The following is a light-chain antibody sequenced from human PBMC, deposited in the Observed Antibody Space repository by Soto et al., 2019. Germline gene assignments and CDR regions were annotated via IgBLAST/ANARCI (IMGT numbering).Light chain of an antibody. V-gene: IGKV3-15*01. CDR3: QQYDKWPRT. J-gene: IGKJ1*01. CDR2: GAS. Sequence: EIVLTQSPGTLSLSPGERATLSCRASQSVSNNYLAWYQQKPGQAPRLLIYGASARATGIPDRFSGGGSGAEYTLTISSLQSEDFAVYYCQQYDKWPRTFGQGTKVDIK. CDR1: QSVSNN.